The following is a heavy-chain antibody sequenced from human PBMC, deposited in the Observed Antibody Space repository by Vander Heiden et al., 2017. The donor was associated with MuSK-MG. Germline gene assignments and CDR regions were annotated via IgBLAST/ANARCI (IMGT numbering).Heavy chain of an antibody. CDR1: GFSFSTYA. D-gene: IGHD3-3*01. J-gene: IGHJ4*02. CDR3: ARSGRMTIFRNGPPEY. V-gene: IGHV3-30-3*01. CDR2: ISKDGSSK. Sequence: QVHPVDAGGGVVLPGRSLRLSCAASGFSFSTYAMLWVRQPPGKGLEWVAFISKDGSSKYYADSVKGRFIISRDNSKNTLFLQMSSLRPEDTAVYYWARSGRMTIFRNGPPEYWGQGTLVTASS.